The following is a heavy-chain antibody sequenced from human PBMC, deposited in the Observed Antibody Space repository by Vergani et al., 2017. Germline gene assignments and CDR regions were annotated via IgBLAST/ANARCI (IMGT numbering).Heavy chain of an antibody. CDR1: GGSISSGSYY. D-gene: IGHD6-6*01. CDR2: IYTSGST. J-gene: IGHJ2*01. Sequence: QVQLQESGPGLVKPSQTLSLTCTVSGGSISSGSYYWSWIRQPAGKGLEWIGRIYTSGSTNYNPSLKSRVTMSVDMSKNQFSLKLSSVTAADTAVYYCARVRRIAAQYWYFVLWGRGTLVTVSS. V-gene: IGHV4-61*02. CDR3: ARVRRIAAQYWYFVL.